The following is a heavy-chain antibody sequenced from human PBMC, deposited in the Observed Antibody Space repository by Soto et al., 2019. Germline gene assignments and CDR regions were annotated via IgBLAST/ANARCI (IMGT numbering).Heavy chain of an antibody. J-gene: IGHJ4*02. CDR2: ISTTGGHV. V-gene: IGHV3-48*03. CDR3: VSQPDWARPFES. CDR1: GFLFRNYE. Sequence: EVRLVESWGDLVKSGGSLRLSCVGSGFLFRNYEMNWVRQAPGTGLEWLAHISTTGGHVSESDVVKGRFNISRDNTKQTLYLQMKSLRTEETGVYYCVSQPDWARPFESLGQGTLVNVS. D-gene: IGHD3-9*01.